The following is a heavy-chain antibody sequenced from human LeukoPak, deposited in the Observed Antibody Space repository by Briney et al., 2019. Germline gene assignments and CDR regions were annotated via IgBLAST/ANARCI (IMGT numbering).Heavy chain of an antibody. CDR2: INHSGST. D-gene: IGHD3-3*01. CDR3: ARRAIYDFWSGYLDRSFDY. Sequence: SETLSLTCAVYGGSFSGYYWSWLRQPPGKGLEWIGGINHSGSTNYNPSLKSRVTISVDTSKNQFSLKLSSVTAADTAVYYCARRAIYDFWSGYLDRSFDYWGQGTLVTVSS. CDR1: GGSFSGYY. V-gene: IGHV4-34*01. J-gene: IGHJ4*02.